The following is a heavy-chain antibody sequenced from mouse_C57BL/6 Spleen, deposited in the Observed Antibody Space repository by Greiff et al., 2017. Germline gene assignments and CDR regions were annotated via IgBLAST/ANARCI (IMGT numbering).Heavy chain of an antibody. CDR1: GYTFTSYW. CDR3: AREKDAGVAY. V-gene: IGHV1-69*01. Sequence: QVQLQQPGAELVMPGASVKLSCKASGYTFTSYWMHWVKQRPGQGLEWIGEIDPSDSYTNYNQKFKGKSTLTVDKSSSTAYMQLSSLTSEDSAVYYCAREKDAGVAYWGQGTLVTVSA. CDR2: IDPSDSYT. J-gene: IGHJ3*01.